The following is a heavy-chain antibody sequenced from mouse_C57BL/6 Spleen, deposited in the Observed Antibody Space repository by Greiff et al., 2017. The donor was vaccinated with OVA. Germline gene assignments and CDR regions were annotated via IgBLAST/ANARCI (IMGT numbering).Heavy chain of an antibody. J-gene: IGHJ4*01. CDR1: GFNIKDYY. CDR2: IDPEDGET. Sequence: DVKLQESGAELVKPGASVKLSCTASGFNIKDYYMHWVKQRTEQGLEWIGRIDPEDGETKYAPKFQGKATITADTSSNTAYLQLSSLTSEDTAVYYCAFVTTVVATGAMDYWGQGTSVTVSS. D-gene: IGHD1-1*01. V-gene: IGHV14-2*01. CDR3: AFVTTVVATGAMDY.